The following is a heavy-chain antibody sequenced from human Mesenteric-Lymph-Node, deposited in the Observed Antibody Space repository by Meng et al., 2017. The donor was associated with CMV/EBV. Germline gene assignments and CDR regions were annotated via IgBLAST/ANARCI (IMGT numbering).Heavy chain of an antibody. D-gene: IGHD2-15*01. Sequence: GGSLRLSCAASGFGFNTYAMSWVRQVPGKGLEWVSAISLTGRSTSYIDSVMGRFTISRDNSNNTLYLEMHSLRAEDTAVYYCAKAWDYSYYFDYWGQGTLVTVSS. CDR2: ISLTGRST. CDR1: GFGFNTYA. V-gene: IGHV3-23*01. CDR3: AKAWDYSYYFDY. J-gene: IGHJ4*02.